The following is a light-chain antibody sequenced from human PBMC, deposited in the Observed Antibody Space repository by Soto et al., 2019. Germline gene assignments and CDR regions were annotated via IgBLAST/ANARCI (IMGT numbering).Light chain of an antibody. CDR2: GAS. J-gene: IGKJ2*01. CDR1: QSVSTRY. V-gene: IGKV3-20*01. Sequence: ESMLTQSPGTLSLSPGERATLSCRASQSVSTRYLAWYQKKPGQAPRLLIYGASIRATGIPVRFSGSGSGTDFTLTISRLELEDFAVYYCHQFGSSPPAFTFGQGTKLEI. CDR3: HQFGSSPPAFT.